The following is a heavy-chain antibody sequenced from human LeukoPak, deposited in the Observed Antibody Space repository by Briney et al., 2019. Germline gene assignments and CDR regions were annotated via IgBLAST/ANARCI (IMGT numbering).Heavy chain of an antibody. V-gene: IGHV3-30*02. CDR2: IWYDGSNK. CDR3: VKSWDVVVVVAAFDY. D-gene: IGHD2-15*01. J-gene: IGHJ4*02. CDR1: GFTFSSYG. Sequence: GGSLRLSCAASGFTFSSYGMHWVRQAPGKGLEWVAVIWYDGSNKYYADSVKGRFTISRDNSKNTLYLQLSSLRAEDTAVYYCVKSWDVVVVVAAFDYWGRGTLVTVTS.